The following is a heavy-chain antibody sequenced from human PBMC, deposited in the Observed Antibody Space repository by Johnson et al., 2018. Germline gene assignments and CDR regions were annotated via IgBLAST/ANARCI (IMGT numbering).Heavy chain of an antibody. CDR2: ISYDGSNK. CDR3: AKDLGEQRWSHYGMDV. Sequence: QVQLVQSGGGVVQPGRSLRLSCAASGFTFSSYGMHWVRQAPGQGLEWVAVISYDGSNKYYADSVKGRFTISRANSKNTLYLQMNSLRAGDTAVYCCAKDLGEQRWSHYGMDVWGQGTTVTGSS. V-gene: IGHV3-30*18. D-gene: IGHD5-18*01. J-gene: IGHJ6*02. CDR1: GFTFSSYG.